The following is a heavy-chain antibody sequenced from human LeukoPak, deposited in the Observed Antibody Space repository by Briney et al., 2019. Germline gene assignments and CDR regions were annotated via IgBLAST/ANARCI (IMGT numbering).Heavy chain of an antibody. J-gene: IGHJ3*02. V-gene: IGHV4-34*01. CDR3: ARGPSYGDYDAFDI. CDR1: GGSITSLY. Sequence: SETLSLTCSVSGGSITSLYWSWIRQPPGKGLEWIGEINHSGSTNYNPSLKSRVTISVDTSKNQFSLKLSSVTAADTAVYYCARGPSYGDYDAFDIWGQGTMVTVSS. CDR2: INHSGST. D-gene: IGHD4-17*01.